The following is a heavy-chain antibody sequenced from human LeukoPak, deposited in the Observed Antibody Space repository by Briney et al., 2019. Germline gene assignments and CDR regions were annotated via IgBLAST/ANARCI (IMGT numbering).Heavy chain of an antibody. Sequence: PSETLSLTCTASGGSISSYYWSWIRQSPGEGLEWIGYIHYRGSTNYNPFLKSRVTISVDTSKNQFSLKLSSLTAADTAVYYCARSVLGYSYGLHIDYWGQGTLVTVSS. D-gene: IGHD5-18*01. CDR1: GGSISSYY. V-gene: IGHV4-59*01. CDR2: IHYRGST. CDR3: ARSVLGYSYGLHIDY. J-gene: IGHJ4*02.